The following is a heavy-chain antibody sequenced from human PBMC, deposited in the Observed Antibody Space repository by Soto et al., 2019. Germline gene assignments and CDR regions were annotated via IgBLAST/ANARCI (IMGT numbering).Heavy chain of an antibody. J-gene: IGHJ6*02. CDR1: GGSISSYY. CDR3: ARDLEYISAAGTGSDYYYYYGMDV. CDR2: IYYSGST. Sequence: SETLSLTCTVSGGSISSYYWSWIRQPPGKGLEWIGYIYYSGSTNYNPSLKSRVTISVDTSKNQFSLKLSSVTAADTAVYYCARDLEYISAAGTGSDYYYYYGMDVWGQGTTVTVSS. D-gene: IGHD6-13*01. V-gene: IGHV4-59*01.